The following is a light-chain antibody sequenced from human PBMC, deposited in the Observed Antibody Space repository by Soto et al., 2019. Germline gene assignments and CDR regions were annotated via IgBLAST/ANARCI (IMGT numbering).Light chain of an antibody. CDR2: GAS. CDR1: QSVSSN. CDR3: QQYNNWPRT. J-gene: IGKJ1*01. Sequence: EVVMTQSPATLSVSPGERATLSCTASQSVSSNLAWYQQKPGQAPRLLIYGASTRATGIPARFSGSGSGTEVTLTICRLQSEDLAVYYCQQYNNWPRTFGQGTKVEIK. V-gene: IGKV3-15*01.